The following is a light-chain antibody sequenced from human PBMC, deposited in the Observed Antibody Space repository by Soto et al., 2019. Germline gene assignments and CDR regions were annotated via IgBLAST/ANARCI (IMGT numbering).Light chain of an antibody. Sequence: QSVLTQPPSVSASPGQNVSVSCSGMSSNIGGNSVSWYQQLPGTAPKLLIYDDNKRPSGIPDRFSGSKSGTSATLGITRFQTGDEADYYCGSWDSSLSAYVFGTGTKVTVL. V-gene: IGLV1-51*01. CDR1: SSNIGGNS. CDR3: GSWDSSLSAYV. CDR2: DDN. J-gene: IGLJ1*01.